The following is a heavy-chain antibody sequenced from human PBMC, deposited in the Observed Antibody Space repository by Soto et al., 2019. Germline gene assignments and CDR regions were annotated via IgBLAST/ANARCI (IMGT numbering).Heavy chain of an antibody. CDR2: IYHSGST. Sequence: SETLSLTCAVSGGSISSGGYSCTWIRQPPGKGLEWIGYIYHSGSTYYNPSLKSRVTISVDRSKNQFSLKLSSVTAADTAVYYCARAMTKVNTFEYWGLGTLVT. J-gene: IGHJ4*02. D-gene: IGHD4-17*01. CDR3: ARAMTKVNTFEY. V-gene: IGHV4-30-2*01. CDR1: GGSISSGGYS.